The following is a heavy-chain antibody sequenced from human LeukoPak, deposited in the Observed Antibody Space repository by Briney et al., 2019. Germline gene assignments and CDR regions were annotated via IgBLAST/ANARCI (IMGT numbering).Heavy chain of an antibody. CDR2: FDPEDGET. D-gene: IGHD4-23*01. J-gene: IGHJ4*02. CDR3: ARGMLGGNPDQFDY. V-gene: IGHV1-24*01. CDR1: GYTRTALS. Sequence: GASVKVSCEVSGYTRTALSMHWVRQAPGKGREWMGGFDPEDGETIYAQKFQGRVTMTEDTSTDTAYIELSRLRSEDTAVYYCARGMLGGNPDQFDYWGQGTLVTVSS.